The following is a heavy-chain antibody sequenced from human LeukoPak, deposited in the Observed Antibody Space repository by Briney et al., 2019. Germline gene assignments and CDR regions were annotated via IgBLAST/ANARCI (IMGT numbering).Heavy chain of an antibody. CDR2: IYYNGNT. CDR3: ARRLVIVPPSSFGDAFDI. Sequence: SETLSLTCGVSGYSISSGYFWAWIRQPPGKGLEWIGSIYYNGNTYYNPSLKSRVTISLDTSKNQFSLKVRSVSAAGTAIYFCARRLVIVPPSSFGDAFDIWGRGTVVTVSS. V-gene: IGHV4-38-2*01. J-gene: IGHJ3*02. D-gene: IGHD2/OR15-2a*01. CDR1: GYSISSGYF.